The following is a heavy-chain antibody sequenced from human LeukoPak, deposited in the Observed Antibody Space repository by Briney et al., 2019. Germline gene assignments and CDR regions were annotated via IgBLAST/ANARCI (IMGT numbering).Heavy chain of an antibody. CDR3: ARGRSIAACPGYFQH. CDR1: GYTFTSYY. D-gene: IGHD6-6*01. CDR2: INPSGGST. Sequence: RASVKVSCKASGYTFTSYYMHWVRQAPGQGLEWMGIINPSGGSTSYAQKFQGRVTMTRDTSTSTVYMELNSLRSEDTAVYYCARGRSIAACPGYFQHWGQGTLVTVSS. J-gene: IGHJ1*01. V-gene: IGHV1-46*01.